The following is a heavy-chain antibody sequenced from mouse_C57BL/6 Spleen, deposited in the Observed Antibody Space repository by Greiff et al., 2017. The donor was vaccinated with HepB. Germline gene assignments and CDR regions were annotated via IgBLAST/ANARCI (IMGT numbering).Heavy chain of an antibody. J-gene: IGHJ4*01. CDR2: FYPGSGSI. CDR1: GYTFTEYT. V-gene: IGHV1-62-2*01. Sequence: VQLQQSGAELVKPGASVKLSCKASGYTFTEYTIHWVKQRSEQGLEWIGWFYPGSGSIKYNEKFKDKATLTADKSSSTVYMELSRLTSEDAAVYFCARHEGGHYYGSRDYYAMTTGVKEPQSPSPQ. D-gene: IGHD1-1*01. CDR3: ARHEGGHYYGSRDYYAMTT.